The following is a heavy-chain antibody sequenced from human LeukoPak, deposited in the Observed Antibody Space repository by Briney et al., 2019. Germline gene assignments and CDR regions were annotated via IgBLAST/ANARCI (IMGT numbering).Heavy chain of an antibody. CDR3: ARSPAGNAWPPAYYMDV. D-gene: IGHD1-1*01. J-gene: IGHJ6*03. V-gene: IGHV3-7*01. CDR2: IKEDGTEK. CDR1: EFSFSTYW. Sequence: GGSLRLSCAASEFSFSTYWMSWVRQAPGKGLEWVANIKEDGTEKYYVGSVKGRFTISRDNAKKSLYLQMNSLRDDDTAVYFCARSPAGNAWPPAYYMDVWGKGTTVTVSS.